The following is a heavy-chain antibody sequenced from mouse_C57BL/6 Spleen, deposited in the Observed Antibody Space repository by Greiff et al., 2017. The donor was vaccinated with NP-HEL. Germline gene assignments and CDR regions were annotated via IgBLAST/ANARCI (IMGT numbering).Heavy chain of an antibody. CDR1: GYTFTDYY. CDR2: INPNNGGT. D-gene: IGHD1-1*01. CDR3: ASGDYGSSRGYFDV. Sequence: EVQLQQSGPELVKPGASVKISCKASGYTFTDYYMNWVKQSHGKSLEWIGDINPNNGGTSYNQKFKGKATLTVDKSSSTAYMELRSLTSEDSAGYSCASGDYGSSRGYFDVWGTGTTVTVSS. V-gene: IGHV1-26*01. J-gene: IGHJ1*03.